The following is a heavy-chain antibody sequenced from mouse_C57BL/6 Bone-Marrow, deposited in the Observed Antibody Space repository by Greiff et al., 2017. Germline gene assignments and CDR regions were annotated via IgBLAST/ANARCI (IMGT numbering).Heavy chain of an antibody. J-gene: IGHJ3*01. CDR1: GYTFTTYW. CDR3: ARFEYYCSSYEFAY. V-gene: IGHV1-50*01. Sequence: QVQLQQPGAELVKPGASVKLSCKASGYTFTTYWMQWLKQRPGQGLEWIGEIDPSDSYTNYNQKFKGKATLTVDTSSSTAYMQLSSLTSEDSAVYYCARFEYYCSSYEFAYWGQGTLVTVSA. D-gene: IGHD1-1*01. CDR2: IDPSDSYT.